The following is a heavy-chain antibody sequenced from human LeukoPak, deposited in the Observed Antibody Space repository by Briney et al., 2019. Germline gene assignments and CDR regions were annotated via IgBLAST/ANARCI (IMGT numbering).Heavy chain of an antibody. CDR2: ISSSSSTI. CDR1: GFTFSSYS. J-gene: IGHJ4*02. Sequence: PGGSLRLSCAASGFTFSSYSMNWVRQAPGKGLEWVSYISSSSSTIYYADSVKGRFIISRDNSKNTLYLQMNSLRAEDTAVYYCARSLAMATAYFDYWGQGTLVTVSS. V-gene: IGHV3-48*01. D-gene: IGHD5-24*01. CDR3: ARSLAMATAYFDY.